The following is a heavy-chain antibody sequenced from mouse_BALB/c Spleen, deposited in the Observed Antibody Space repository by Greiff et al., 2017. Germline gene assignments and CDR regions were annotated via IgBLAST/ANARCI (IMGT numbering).Heavy chain of an antibody. CDR2: ISSGSSTI. Sequence: EVQLVESGGGLVQPGGSRKLSCAASGFTFSSFGMHWVRQSPEKGLEWVAYISSGSSTIYYADTVKGRFTISRDNPKNTLFLQMTSLRSEDTAMYYCARYYGKRVEDWGQGTSVTVSS. CDR1: GFTFSSFG. V-gene: IGHV5-17*02. J-gene: IGHJ4*01. CDR3: ARYYGKRVED. D-gene: IGHD2-1*01.